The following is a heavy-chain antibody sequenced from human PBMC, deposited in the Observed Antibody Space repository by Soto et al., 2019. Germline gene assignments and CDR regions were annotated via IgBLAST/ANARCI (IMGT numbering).Heavy chain of an antibody. CDR2: MNPHSGET. J-gene: IGHJ4*02. D-gene: IGHD3-10*01. CDR3: ARGSPGPVDH. V-gene: IGHV1-8*01. CDR1: GYSFTSLH. Sequence: QVQLVQSGAEVRRPGASVKVSCKASGYSFTSLHFNWVRQATGQGLEWIGWMNPHSGETGYAQRFQGRVTKTRDTSLRTAYMELRSLTSHDTAVYFCARGSPGPVDHWGEGTLVTVST.